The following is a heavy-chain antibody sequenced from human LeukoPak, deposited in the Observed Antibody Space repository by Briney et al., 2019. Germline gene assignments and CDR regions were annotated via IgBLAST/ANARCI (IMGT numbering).Heavy chain of an antibody. CDR1: GGSISSYC. Sequence: SETLSLTCTVSGGSISSYCWSWIRQPPGKGLEWIGYIYYSGSTNYNPSLKSRVTISVDTSKNQFSLKLSSVTAADTAVYYCARPCSGGSCYGFDYWGQGTLVTVSS. CDR3: ARPCSGGSCYGFDY. V-gene: IGHV4-59*12. D-gene: IGHD2-15*01. CDR2: IYYSGST. J-gene: IGHJ4*02.